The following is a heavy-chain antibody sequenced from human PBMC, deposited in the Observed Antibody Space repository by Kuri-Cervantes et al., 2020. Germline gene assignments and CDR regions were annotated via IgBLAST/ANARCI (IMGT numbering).Heavy chain of an antibody. V-gene: IGHV4-59*12. J-gene: IGHJ6*04. CDR1: GGSITIYY. CDR3: ARGDYYGSLDV. CDR2: FHDSRST. D-gene: IGHD3-10*01. Sequence: SETLSLTCTVSGGSITIYYWGWIRQPPGKGLEWIGYFHDSRSTEYSPSLKSRVTISVDKSKNQFSLKLNSVTVADTAVYYCARGDYYGSLDVWGKGTTVTVSS.